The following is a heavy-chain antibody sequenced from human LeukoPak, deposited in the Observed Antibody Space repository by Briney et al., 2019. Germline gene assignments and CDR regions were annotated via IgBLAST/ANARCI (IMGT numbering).Heavy chain of an antibody. Sequence: GGSLRLSCGASGFRFSDFGMNWVRQAPGKGLEWVSHITSSSSNINYADSVKGRFTISRDNSKNTLYLQMNSLRAEDTAVYYCARDRDIPQQQLYDWYFDLWGRGTLVTVSS. V-gene: IGHV3-48*01. CDR3: ARDRDIPQQQLYDWYFDL. CDR2: ITSSSSNI. J-gene: IGHJ2*01. CDR1: GFRFSDFG. D-gene: IGHD6-13*01.